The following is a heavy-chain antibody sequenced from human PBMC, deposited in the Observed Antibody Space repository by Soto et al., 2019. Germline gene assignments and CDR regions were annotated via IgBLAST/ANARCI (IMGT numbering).Heavy chain of an antibody. Sequence: SETLSLTCTVSGGSISSPNSYWSWIRQHPGKGLEWIGHIYYNGTTYYNPTLKSRVSISVDTSKNQFSLKLSSVTAADTAVYYCARYNWGAMGAFDIWGQGTMVTVSS. CDR1: GGSISSPNSY. J-gene: IGHJ3*02. V-gene: IGHV4-31*03. CDR2: IYYNGTT. D-gene: IGHD1-1*01. CDR3: ARYNWGAMGAFDI.